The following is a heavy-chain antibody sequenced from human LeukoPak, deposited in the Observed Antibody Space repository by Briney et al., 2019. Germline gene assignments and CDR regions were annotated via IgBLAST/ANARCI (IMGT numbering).Heavy chain of an antibody. J-gene: IGHJ4*02. CDR1: GFTFSSYG. CDR3: AKGPRIAARPASLGTIDY. CDR2: IWYGGSNK. D-gene: IGHD6-6*01. V-gene: IGHV3-30*02. Sequence: GGSLRLSCAASGFTFSSYGMHWVRQAPGKGRERVAVIWYGGSNKYYADSVKGRFTISRDNSKNTLCLQMNSLRAEGTAVYYCAKGPRIAARPASLGTIDYWGQGALVTVSS.